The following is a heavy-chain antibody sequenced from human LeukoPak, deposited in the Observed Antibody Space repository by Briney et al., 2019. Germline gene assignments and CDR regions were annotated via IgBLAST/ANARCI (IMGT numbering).Heavy chain of an antibody. CDR1: GYTFTSYG. CDR3: ARVFGTYYYDSSGYYNFDY. D-gene: IGHD3-22*01. J-gene: IGHJ4*02. V-gene: IGHV1-18*01. Sequence: ASVKVSYKASGYTFTSYGFSWVRQAPGQGLEWMGWISAYNGNTNYAQKLQGRVTMTTDTSTSTAYMELRSLRSDDTAVYYCARVFGTYYYDSSGYYNFDYWGQGTLVTVSS. CDR2: ISAYNGNT.